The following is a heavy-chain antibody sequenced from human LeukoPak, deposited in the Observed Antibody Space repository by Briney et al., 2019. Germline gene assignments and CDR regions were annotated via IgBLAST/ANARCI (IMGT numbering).Heavy chain of an antibody. V-gene: IGHV3-7*05. CDR3: VRGGMGVIKAFDI. J-gene: IGHJ3*02. CDR1: GFSLGTYW. D-gene: IGHD3-10*01. Sequence: GGSLRLSCVASGFSLGTYWMSWVRRPPGKGLEWVANIKHDGSQRYYVDSVKGRFTISRDNAKNSLYLQMNSLRAEDTAVYYCVRGGMGVIKAFDIWGQGTMVTVSS. CDR2: IKHDGSQR.